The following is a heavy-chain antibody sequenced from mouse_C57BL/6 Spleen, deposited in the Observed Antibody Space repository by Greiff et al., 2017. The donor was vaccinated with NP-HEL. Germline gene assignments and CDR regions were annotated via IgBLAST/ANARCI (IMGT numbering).Heavy chain of an antibody. V-gene: IGHV1-63*01. D-gene: IGHD1-1*01. Sequence: VQLVESGAELVRPGTSVKMSCKASGYTFTNYWIGWAKQRPGHGLEWIGDIYPGGGYTNYNEKFKGKATLTADKSSSTAYMQFSSLTSEDSAIYYCARSSGGSRAWFAYWGQGTLVTVSA. CDR2: IYPGGGYT. CDR1: GYTFTNYW. CDR3: ARSSGGSRAWFAY. J-gene: IGHJ3*01.